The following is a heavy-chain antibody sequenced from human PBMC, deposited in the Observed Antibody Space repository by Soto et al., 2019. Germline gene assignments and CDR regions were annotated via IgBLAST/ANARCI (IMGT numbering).Heavy chain of an antibody. D-gene: IGHD6-19*01. CDR2: IYHGGTT. CDR1: GDSISSGSY. V-gene: IGHV4-38-2*02. J-gene: IGHJ4*03. CDR3: ARVHVMVVAGSTFDY. Sequence: SETLSLTCTVSGDSISSGSYWGWIRQPPGEGPEWIASIYHGGTTFYNPSLKSRISISVDTSKNQFSLRLTSVTAADTATYYCARVHVMVVAGSTFDYWGPGTLVTVSS.